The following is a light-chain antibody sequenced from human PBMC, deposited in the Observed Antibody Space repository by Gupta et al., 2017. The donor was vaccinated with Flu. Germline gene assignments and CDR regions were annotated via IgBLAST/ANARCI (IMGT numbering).Light chain of an antibody. Sequence: SSALTLDPAVSVALGQPVRITCQGDSLRNSYASWYQQKPGQAPVLVIYAKNIRPSGIPDRFSGSSSGYTAAVTSSGAQAEDEADYYGNSRDSTYNHQAVFGGGTKLTVL. J-gene: IGLJ2*01. CDR3: NSRDSTYNHQAV. CDR1: SLRNSY. CDR2: AKN. V-gene: IGLV3-19*01.